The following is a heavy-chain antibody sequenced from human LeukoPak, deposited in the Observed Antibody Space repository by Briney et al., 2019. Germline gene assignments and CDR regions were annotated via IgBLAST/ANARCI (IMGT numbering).Heavy chain of an antibody. CDR2: IYDSGST. V-gene: IGHV4-31*03. Sequence: PSETLSLTCTVSGGSISSGGYYWSWIRQHPGKALEWIGYIYDSGSTYCNPSLKSRLTISIDTSKNHFSLKLSSVTAADTAVYYCAGDSSGGDLIFDYWGQGTLVTVSP. CDR3: AGDSSGGDLIFDY. D-gene: IGHD2-21*02. CDR1: GGSISSGGYY. J-gene: IGHJ4*02.